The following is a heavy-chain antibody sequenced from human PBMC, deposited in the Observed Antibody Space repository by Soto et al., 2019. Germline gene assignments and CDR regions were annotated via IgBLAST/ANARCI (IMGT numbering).Heavy chain of an antibody. V-gene: IGHV4-39*01. J-gene: IGHJ6*02. CDR3: ASRRLTIYGDCMDV. CDR1: CGSIISSSYY. CDR2: SYYSGST. Sequence: PPETLSLTCTFSCGSIISSSYYWGCIRQPPGKGLEWIGSSYYSGSTYYNPSLKSRVTISVDTSKNQFSLKLSSVTAADTGVYYCASRRLTIYGDCMDVWGQGTTVTVSS. D-gene: IGHD3-3*01.